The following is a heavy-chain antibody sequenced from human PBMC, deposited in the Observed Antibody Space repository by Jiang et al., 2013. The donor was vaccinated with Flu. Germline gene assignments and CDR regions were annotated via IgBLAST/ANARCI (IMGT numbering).Heavy chain of an antibody. CDR2: IYYSGST. D-gene: IGHD4-17*01. CDR3: ARHFGDYVLGESAFDI. V-gene: IGHV4-59*08. Sequence: SGSGLVKPSETLSLTCTVSGGSISSYYWSWIRQPPGKGLEWIAYIYYSGSTNYNPSLKSRVTISVDTSKNQLSLKLSSVTAADTAVYYCARHFGDYVLGESAFDIWGQGTMVTVSS. CDR1: GGSISSYY. J-gene: IGHJ3*02.